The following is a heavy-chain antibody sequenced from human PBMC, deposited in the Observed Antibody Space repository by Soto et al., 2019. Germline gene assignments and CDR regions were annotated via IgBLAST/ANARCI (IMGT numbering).Heavy chain of an antibody. V-gene: IGHV4-4*02. CDR1: GGSISSSNW. D-gene: IGHD3-16*01. CDR3: ARINAYHIGS. Sequence: PSETLSLTCAVSGGSISSSNWWSWVRQPPGKGLEWIGEIYHSGTTNSNPSLKSRVTISVDKSKNYFSLRLSSVTAADTAVYYCARINAYHIGSWGQGTLVTVSS. CDR2: IYHSGTT. J-gene: IGHJ4*02.